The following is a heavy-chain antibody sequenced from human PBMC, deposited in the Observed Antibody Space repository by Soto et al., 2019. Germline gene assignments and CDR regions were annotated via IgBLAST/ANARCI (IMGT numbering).Heavy chain of an antibody. CDR3: VRGESRGVSGWFSNWFDP. CDR2: ITPISGRT. D-gene: IGHD6-19*01. CDR1: GGTLSNYA. Sequence: GASVKVSCKASGGTLSNYAISWVRQAPGQGLEWMGGITPISGRTAYAQKFQGRLTIIADESTNTAYMELSSLTSEDTAVYYCVRGESRGVSGWFSNWFDPWGQGALVTVSS. V-gene: IGHV1-69*13. J-gene: IGHJ5*02.